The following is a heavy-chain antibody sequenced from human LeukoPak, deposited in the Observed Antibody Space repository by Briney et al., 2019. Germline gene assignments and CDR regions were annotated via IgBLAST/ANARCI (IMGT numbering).Heavy chain of an antibody. CDR1: GFTFDDYA. Sequence: PGGSLRLSCAASGFTFDDYAMHWVRQAPGKGLEWVSGISWNSGSIGYADSVKGRFTISRDNAKNSLYLQMNSLRAEDTAVYYCAKTVGYYDYVWGVDYWGQGTLVTVSS. J-gene: IGHJ4*02. CDR2: ISWNSGSI. D-gene: IGHD3-16*01. V-gene: IGHV3-9*01. CDR3: AKTVGYYDYVWGVDY.